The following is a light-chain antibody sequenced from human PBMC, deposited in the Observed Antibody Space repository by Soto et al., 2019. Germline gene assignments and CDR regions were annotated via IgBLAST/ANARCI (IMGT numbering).Light chain of an antibody. J-gene: IGKJ1*01. CDR1: QSVSSN. Sequence: EIVMTQSPATLSVSPGERATLSCRASQSVSSNLAWYQQKPGKAPRLLIYGASTRATGIPARFSGSGSGTEFTFTISSLQSEDFAVYYCQQYNNWPGTFGQGTKV. CDR2: GAS. V-gene: IGKV3-15*01. CDR3: QQYNNWPGT.